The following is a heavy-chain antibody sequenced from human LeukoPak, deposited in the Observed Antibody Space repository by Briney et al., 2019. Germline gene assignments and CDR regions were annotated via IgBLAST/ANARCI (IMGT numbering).Heavy chain of an antibody. CDR3: AKDGGGAGPLVYYYAMDV. D-gene: IGHD4-23*01. V-gene: IGHV3-23*01. J-gene: IGHJ6*02. Sequence: GGSLRLSCAASGFTFSSYAMSWVRQAPGKGLEWVSAISGSGGDTYYADSVKGRFTISRDNSGNTLYLQMNSLRVEDTAVYYCAKDGGGAGPLVYYYAMDVWGQGTTVTVSS. CDR1: GFTFSSYA. CDR2: ISGSGGDT.